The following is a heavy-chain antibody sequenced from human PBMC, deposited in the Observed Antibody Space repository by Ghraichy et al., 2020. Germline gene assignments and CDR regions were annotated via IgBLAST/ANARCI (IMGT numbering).Heavy chain of an antibody. D-gene: IGHD6-19*01. CDR1: GGTFSSYA. CDR3: AVPTPGYSSGWDHDAFDI. CDR2: IIPILGIA. J-gene: IGHJ3*02. V-gene: IGHV1-69*04. Sequence: SVKVSCKASGGTFSSYAISWVRQAPGQGLEWMGRIIPILGIANYAQKFQGRVTITADKSTSTAYMELSSLRSEDTAVYYCAVPTPGYSSGWDHDAFDIWGQGTMVTVSS.